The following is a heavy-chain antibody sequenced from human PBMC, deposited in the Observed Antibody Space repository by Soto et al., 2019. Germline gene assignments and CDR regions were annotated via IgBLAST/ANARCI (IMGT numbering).Heavy chain of an antibody. CDR3: ARGLDYYDSSGPGGDWFDP. D-gene: IGHD3-22*01. J-gene: IGHJ5*02. CDR1: GGSISSYY. Sequence: SETLSLTCTVSGGSISSYYWSWIRQAPGKGLEWIGYIYYSGSTNYNPSLKSRVTISVDTSKNQFSLKLSSVTAADTAVYYCARGLDYYDSSGPGGDWFDPWDQETLVTGSS. V-gene: IGHV4-59*01. CDR2: IYYSGST.